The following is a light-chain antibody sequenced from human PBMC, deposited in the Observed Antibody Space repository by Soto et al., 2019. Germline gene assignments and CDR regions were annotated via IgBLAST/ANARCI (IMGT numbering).Light chain of an antibody. V-gene: IGKV1-6*01. CDR1: QGIRND. J-gene: IGKJ3*01. CDR2: AAS. Sequence: AIQMTQSASCLSASVGDRVTITYRASQGIRNDLGWYQQKPGKAPKLLIYAASSLQSGVPSRFSGSGSGTDFTLTISSLQPEDFATYYCLQDYNYPFTFGPGTKVDIK. CDR3: LQDYNYPFT.